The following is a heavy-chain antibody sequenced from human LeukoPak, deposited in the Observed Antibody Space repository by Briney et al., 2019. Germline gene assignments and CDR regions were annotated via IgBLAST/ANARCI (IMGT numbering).Heavy chain of an antibody. J-gene: IGHJ4*02. CDR3: ARDRGTDLDY. CDR2: ISGSGSTI. Sequence: GGSLRLSCAASGFTFSSYEMNWVRQAPGKGLEWVSYISGSGSTIYYADSVKGRFTISRDNAKNSLYLQMNSLRAEDTAVYYCARDRGTDLDYWGQGTLVTVSS. D-gene: IGHD1-14*01. CDR1: GFTFSSYE. V-gene: IGHV3-48*03.